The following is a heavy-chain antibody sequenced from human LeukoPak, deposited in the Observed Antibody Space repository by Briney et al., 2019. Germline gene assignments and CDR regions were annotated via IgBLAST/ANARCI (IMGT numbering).Heavy chain of an antibody. CDR3: ARVKNAGYYGSGSYKD. D-gene: IGHD3-10*01. Sequence: ASVKVSCKASGYTFTGYYMHWVRQAPGQGLEWMGWINPNSGGTNYAQKFQGRVTMTRDTSISTAYMELSRLRSDDTAVYYCARVKNAGYYGSGSYKDWGQGTLVTVSS. CDR2: INPNSGGT. CDR1: GYTFTGYY. V-gene: IGHV1-2*02. J-gene: IGHJ4*02.